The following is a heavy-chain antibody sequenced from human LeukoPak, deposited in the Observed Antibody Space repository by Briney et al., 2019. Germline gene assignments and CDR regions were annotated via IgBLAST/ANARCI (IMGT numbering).Heavy chain of an antibody. J-gene: IGHJ3*02. CDR3: ARDGTDYGDAFDI. Sequence: SQTLPLTCTVSGGSISSGGYYWSWIRQHPGKGLEWIGYIYYSGSTYYNPSLKSRVTISVDTSKNQFSLKLSSVTAADTAVYYCARDGTDYGDAFDIWGQGTMVTVSS. D-gene: IGHD4-17*01. CDR2: IYYSGST. V-gene: IGHV4-31*03. CDR1: GGSISSGGYY.